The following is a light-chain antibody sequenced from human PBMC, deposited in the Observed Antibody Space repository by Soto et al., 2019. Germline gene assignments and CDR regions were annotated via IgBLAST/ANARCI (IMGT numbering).Light chain of an antibody. J-gene: IGKJ3*01. V-gene: IGKV1-39*01. CDR2: AAS. CDR3: QQSYSTPRT. CDR1: QSISSY. Sequence: DIQMTQYTSSLSASVGDRVTITCRASQSISSYLNWYQQKPGKAPKLLIYAASSLQSGVPSRFSGSGSGTDFTLTISSLQPEDFATYYCQQSYSTPRTFGPGTKVDIK.